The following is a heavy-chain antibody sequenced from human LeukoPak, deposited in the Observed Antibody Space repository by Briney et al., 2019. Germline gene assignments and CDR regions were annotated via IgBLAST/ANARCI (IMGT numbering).Heavy chain of an antibody. CDR3: ARAYGMRL. CDR1: GFTFSSYW. D-gene: IGHD2-8*01. Sequence: PGGSLRLSCAASGFTFSSYWMHWVRQAPGKGLVWVSRIKSDGGSTSYADSVKGRFTISRDNAKNTLYLQMNSLRAEDTAAYYCARAYGMRLWDQGTLVTVSS. V-gene: IGHV3-74*01. CDR2: IKSDGGST. J-gene: IGHJ4*02.